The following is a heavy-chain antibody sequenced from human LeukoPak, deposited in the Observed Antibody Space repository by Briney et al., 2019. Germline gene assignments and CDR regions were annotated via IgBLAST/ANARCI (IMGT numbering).Heavy chain of an antibody. CDR3: ARGATRYCNSTSCPNWFDP. Sequence: ASVKVSCKVSGYTLTELSMHWVRQAPGKGLEWMGWINPNSGGTNYAQKFQGRVTMTRDTSISTAYMELSRLRSDDTAVYYCARGATRYCNSTSCPNWFDPWGQGTLVTVSS. D-gene: IGHD2-2*01. CDR1: GYTLTELS. V-gene: IGHV1-2*02. CDR2: INPNSGGT. J-gene: IGHJ5*02.